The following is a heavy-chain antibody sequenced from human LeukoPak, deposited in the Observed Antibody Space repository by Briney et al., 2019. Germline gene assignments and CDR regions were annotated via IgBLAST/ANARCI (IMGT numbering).Heavy chain of an antibody. CDR2: IIPIFGTA. CDR3: ARVRWLPDAFDI. J-gene: IGHJ3*02. Sequence: GASVKVSCKASGGTFSSYAISWVRQAPGQGLEWMGGIIPIFGTANYAQKFQGRVTITADKSTSTAYMELSSLRSEDTAVYYCARVRWLPDAFDIWGQGTMVTVSS. D-gene: IGHD5-24*01. V-gene: IGHV1-69*06. CDR1: GGTFSSYA.